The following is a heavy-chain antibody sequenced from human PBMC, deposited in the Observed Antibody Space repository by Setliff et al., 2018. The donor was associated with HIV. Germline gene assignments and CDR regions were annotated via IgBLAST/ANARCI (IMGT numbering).Heavy chain of an antibody. V-gene: IGHV3-23*01. D-gene: IGHD6-19*01. CDR3: ARESDNTSGHPDY. CDR2: ISTSGADT. CDR1: GFTFSSYA. Sequence: SLRLSCAASGFTFSSYAMSWVRQAPGKGLEWVSTISTSGADTYDAHSMKGRFTISRDNSKNTLYLQMNSLTAEDTAVYYCARESDNTSGHPDYWGQGTLVTVSS. J-gene: IGHJ4*02.